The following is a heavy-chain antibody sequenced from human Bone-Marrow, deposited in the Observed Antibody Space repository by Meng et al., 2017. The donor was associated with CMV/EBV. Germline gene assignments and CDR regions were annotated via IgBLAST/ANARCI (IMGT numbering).Heavy chain of an antibody. Sequence: QVQLVQSGAEVKEPGASVKVSCKSSGFSFTGHYMHWVRQAPGQGLEWMAWNPPNSDGIAYAHNFQDRVTVTRDTSINTDYLELSRLTSDDTAIYYCAREPVSTGGYDYWGQGTLVTVSS. V-gene: IGHV1-2*02. D-gene: IGHD1-26*01. J-gene: IGHJ4*02. CDR1: GFSFTGHY. CDR3: AREPVSTGGYDY. CDR2: NPPNSDGI.